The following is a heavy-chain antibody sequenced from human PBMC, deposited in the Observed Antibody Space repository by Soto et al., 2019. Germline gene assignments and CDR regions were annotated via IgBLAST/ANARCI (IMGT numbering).Heavy chain of an antibody. Sequence: ASVKVSCKASGYTFTSYGISWVRQAPGQGLEWMGWISAYNGNTNYAQKLQGRVTMTTDTSTSTAYMELRSLRSDDTAVYYCARALSDCSGGSCYSVAPAYYYYYYMDVWGKGTTVTVSS. CDR1: GYTFTSYG. V-gene: IGHV1-18*01. D-gene: IGHD2-15*01. J-gene: IGHJ6*03. CDR3: ARALSDCSGGSCYSVAPAYYYYYYMDV. CDR2: ISAYNGNT.